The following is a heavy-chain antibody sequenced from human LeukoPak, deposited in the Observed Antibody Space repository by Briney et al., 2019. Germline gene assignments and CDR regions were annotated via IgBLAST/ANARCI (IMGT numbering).Heavy chain of an antibody. J-gene: IGHJ3*02. Sequence: SETLSLSCTVSGGLIPISTYYWGWIRQPPGKGLEWIGSVYYSGTTKYNPSLKSRVTISVDTLKNKFSLKLISVTAADTAVYYCARNYYGSGSLDAFDIWGQGTMVTVSS. CDR2: VYYSGTT. CDR3: ARNYYGSGSLDAFDI. V-gene: IGHV4-39*07. D-gene: IGHD3-10*01. CDR1: GGLIPISTYY.